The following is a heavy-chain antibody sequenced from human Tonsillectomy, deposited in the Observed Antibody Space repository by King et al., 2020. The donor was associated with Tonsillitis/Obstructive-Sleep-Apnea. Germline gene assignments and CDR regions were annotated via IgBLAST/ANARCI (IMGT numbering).Heavy chain of an antibody. CDR3: ARERAPRVITMVLSHYYGMDV. V-gene: IGHV4-34*01. CDR1: GGSFSGYY. CDR2: INHSGST. Sequence: VQLQQWGAGLLKPSETLSLTCAVYGGSFSGYYWSWIRQPPGKGLEWIGEINHSGSTNYNPSLKSRVTISVDTSKNQFSLKLSSVTAADTAVYYCARERAPRVITMVLSHYYGMDVWGQGTTVTVSS. J-gene: IGHJ6*02. D-gene: IGHD3-10*01.